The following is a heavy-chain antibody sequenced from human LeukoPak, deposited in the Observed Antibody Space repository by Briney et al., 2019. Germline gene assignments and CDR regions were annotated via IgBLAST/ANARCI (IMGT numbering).Heavy chain of an antibody. D-gene: IGHD3-22*01. V-gene: IGHV1-69*05. Sequence: SVKVSCKASGGTFSSYAISWVRQAPGQGLEWMGRIIPIFGTANYAQKFQGRVTITTDESTSTAYMELSSLRSEVTAVYYCARSYYYDSSGYYPLGYWGQGTLVTVSS. CDR3: ARSYYYDSSGYYPLGY. CDR1: GGTFSSYA. J-gene: IGHJ4*02. CDR2: IIPIFGTA.